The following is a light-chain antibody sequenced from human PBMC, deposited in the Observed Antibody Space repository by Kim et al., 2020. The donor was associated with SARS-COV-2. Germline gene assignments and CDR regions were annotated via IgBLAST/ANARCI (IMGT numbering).Light chain of an antibody. V-gene: IGLV10-54*02. CDR1: SNIGGNQG. CDR3: SALDSSLRVLV. CDR2: RKN. Sequence: QTDTHTSTGNSNIGGNQGAAWLQQHQGHPPKHLTNRKNNRPSGSEERFSAARAGNTASQTITGLQPEDEADYYCSALDSSLRVLVFGGGTQLTVL. J-gene: IGLJ2*01.